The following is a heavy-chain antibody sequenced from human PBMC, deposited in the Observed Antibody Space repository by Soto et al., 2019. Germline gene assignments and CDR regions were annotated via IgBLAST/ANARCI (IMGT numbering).Heavy chain of an antibody. CDR2: ISSSGRST. CDR1: GFTFSDYY. V-gene: IGHV3-11*01. J-gene: IGHJ5*02. CDR3: ARLLSSSFDFWFDP. Sequence: GGSLRLSCAASGFTFSDYYMSWIRQAPGKGLEWVSYISSSGRSTFYADSVKGRFTISRDNAKNSLYLQLNSLRAEDTAVYFCARLLSSSFDFWFDPWGQGTLVTVSS. D-gene: IGHD6-13*01.